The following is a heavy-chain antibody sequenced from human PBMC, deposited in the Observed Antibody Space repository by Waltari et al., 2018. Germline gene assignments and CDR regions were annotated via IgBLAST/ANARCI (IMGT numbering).Heavy chain of an antibody. V-gene: IGHV3-30*18. Sequence: QAQLVESGGGVVQPGRSLTLSCAASGFTFSSYGMPWVRQAPGKGMEWVGVISYDGRDKYYADSVRGRFTTYRDNSQNTVFLQMDSLRGDDTAVYYCAKPKSYQLLWRSSFDIWGQGAMVNVSS. D-gene: IGHD2-2*01. CDR1: GFTFSSYG. CDR2: ISYDGRDK. CDR3: AKPKSYQLLWRSSFDI. J-gene: IGHJ3*02.